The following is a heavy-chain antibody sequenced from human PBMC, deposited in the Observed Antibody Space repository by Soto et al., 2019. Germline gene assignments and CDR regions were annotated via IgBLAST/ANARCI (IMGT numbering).Heavy chain of an antibody. CDR3: ARAIAPYCSITTCPLDY. V-gene: IGHV3-30*03. CDR1: GFTFSSYG. J-gene: IGHJ4*02. CDR2: ISFDGSNK. Sequence: QVQLVESGGGVVQRGGSLRLSCVASGFTFSSYGIHWVRQAPGKGLQWVAVISFDGSNKRYADSVKGRFTISRDNSKDTLYLLMNSLRAADRALYYCARAIAPYCSITTCPLDYWGPGTLVTVS. D-gene: IGHD2-2*01.